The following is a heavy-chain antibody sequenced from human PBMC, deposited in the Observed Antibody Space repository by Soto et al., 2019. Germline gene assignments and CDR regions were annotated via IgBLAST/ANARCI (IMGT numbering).Heavy chain of an antibody. CDR1: GFTFGSHG. V-gene: IGHV3-30*18. D-gene: IGHD2-21*01. CDR3: AKDLRTTISDYGMDV. J-gene: IGHJ6*02. Sequence: QVQLVESGGGLVQPGGSLRLTCVASGFTFGSHGMHWVRQAPGKGLEWVAVISSDETNEYYVYSVKGRFTISRDNSQSTLYLQMNRLRPEDTAVYKCAKDLRTTISDYGMDVWGQETTVTVSS. CDR2: ISSDETNE.